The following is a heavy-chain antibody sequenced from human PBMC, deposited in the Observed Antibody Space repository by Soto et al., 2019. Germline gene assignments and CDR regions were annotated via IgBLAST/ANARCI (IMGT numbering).Heavy chain of an antibody. CDR3: SASNLNYAMDV. CDR2: FDPEYGGT. D-gene: IGHD6-6*01. CDR1: GYALTALS. Sequence: ASVKVSCKVSGYALTALSIHWVRLAPGKGLEWMGSFDPEYGGTIYAHKFQGRVTMTEDTSTETAYMELTSLKIEDTAVYFCSASNLNYAMDVWGQGITVTVSS. V-gene: IGHV1-24*01. J-gene: IGHJ6*02.